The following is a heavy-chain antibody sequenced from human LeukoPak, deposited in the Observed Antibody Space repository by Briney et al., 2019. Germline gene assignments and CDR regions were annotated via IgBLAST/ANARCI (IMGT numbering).Heavy chain of an antibody. Sequence: SETLSLTCGVSGGSITTTNWWTWVRQPPGKGLEWIGEVHLDGRTNYNPSLESRLTISVDLSENHISLRLTSVTAAGTAVYYCAREGGFYRPLDYSGQGTLVTVSS. D-gene: IGHD3-3*01. CDR2: VHLDGRT. J-gene: IGHJ4*02. CDR3: AREGGFYRPLDY. CDR1: GGSITTTNW. V-gene: IGHV4-4*02.